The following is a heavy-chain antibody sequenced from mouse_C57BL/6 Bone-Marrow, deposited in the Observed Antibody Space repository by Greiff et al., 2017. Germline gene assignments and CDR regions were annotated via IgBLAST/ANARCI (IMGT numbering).Heavy chain of an antibody. J-gene: IGHJ3*01. CDR1: GFSFNTYA. CDR3: VRPYYGSPFAY. Sequence: EVKVVESGGGLVQPKGSLKLSCAASGFSFNTYAMNWVRQAPGKGLEWVARIRSKSNNYATYYADSVKDRFTISRDDSESMLYLQMNNLKTEDTAMYYCVRPYYGSPFAYWGQGTVVTVSA. CDR2: IRSKSNNYAT. V-gene: IGHV10-1*01. D-gene: IGHD1-1*01.